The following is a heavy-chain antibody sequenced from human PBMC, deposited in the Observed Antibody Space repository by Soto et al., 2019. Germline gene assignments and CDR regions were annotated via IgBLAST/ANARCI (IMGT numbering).Heavy chain of an antibody. CDR3: ARFLYARTVTADYYYYSDF. J-gene: IGHJ6*03. CDR1: GGSISSYY. V-gene: IGHV4-59*08. D-gene: IGHD4-17*01. Sequence: SETLSLTCTVSGGSISSYYWSWIRQPPGKGLEWIGYIYYSGSTNYNPSLKSRVTISVDTSKNQFSLKLSSVTAADTAVYYCARFLYARTVTADYYYYSDFWGKGTTVTVSS. CDR2: IYYSGST.